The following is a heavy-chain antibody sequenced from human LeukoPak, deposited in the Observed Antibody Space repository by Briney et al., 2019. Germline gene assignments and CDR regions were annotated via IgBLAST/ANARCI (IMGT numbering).Heavy chain of an antibody. J-gene: IGHJ5*02. Sequence: GASVKVSCKASGYTFTSYDINWVRQATGQGLEWMGWMNPNSGNTGYAQKFQGRVTMTRNTSISTAYMELSSLRSEDTAVYYCARVGGYCSSTSCYRGNWFDPWGQGTLVTVSS. CDR3: ARVGGYCSSTSCYRGNWFDP. D-gene: IGHD2-2*02. V-gene: IGHV1-8*01. CDR1: GYTFTSYD. CDR2: MNPNSGNT.